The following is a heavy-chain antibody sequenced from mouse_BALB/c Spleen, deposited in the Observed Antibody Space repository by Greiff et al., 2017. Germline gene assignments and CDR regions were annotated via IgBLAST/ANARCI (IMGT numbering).Heavy chain of an antibody. D-gene: IGHD2-1*01. CDR1: GYTFTDYN. V-gene: IGHV1-18*01. CDR3: ARGIYYAPFAY. J-gene: IGHJ3*01. Sequence: EVQLQQSGPELVKPGASVKIPCKASGYTFTDYNMDWVKQSHGKSLEWIGDINPNNGGTIYNQKFKGKATLTVDKSSSTAYMELRSLTSEDTTVYYCARGIYYAPFAYWGQGTLVTVSA. CDR2: INPNNGGT.